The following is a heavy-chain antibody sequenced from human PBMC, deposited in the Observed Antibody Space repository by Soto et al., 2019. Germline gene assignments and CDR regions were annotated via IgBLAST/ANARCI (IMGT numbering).Heavy chain of an antibody. CDR3: ARGKGMEENYYYYGLDI. D-gene: IGHD1-1*01. J-gene: IGHJ6*02. V-gene: IGHV1-3*01. Sequence: ASVKVSCKASGYTFTTHAMHWVRQAPGQSLEWMGWINGGTGQTKHSQRFQGRVIITRDTSASTAYMELSSLRSEDTAVYYCARGKGMEENYYYYGLDIWGQGTTVTVS. CDR2: INGGTGQT. CDR1: GYTFTTHA.